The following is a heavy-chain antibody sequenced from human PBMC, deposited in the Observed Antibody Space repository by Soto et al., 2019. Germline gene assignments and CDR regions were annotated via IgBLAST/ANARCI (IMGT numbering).Heavy chain of an antibody. Sequence: GGSLRLSCAASGLTFSRNAMSWVRQAPGKGLEWVSSISGSGRSTYYADSVKGRFTVSRDNSKNTLYLQMNSLRAEDTAVYYCAKDLGTSCGGDCYFDWDYWGQGTLVTVSS. J-gene: IGHJ4*02. CDR3: AKDLGTSCGGDCYFDWDY. D-gene: IGHD2-21*02. CDR2: ISGSGRST. V-gene: IGHV3-23*01. CDR1: GLTFSRNA.